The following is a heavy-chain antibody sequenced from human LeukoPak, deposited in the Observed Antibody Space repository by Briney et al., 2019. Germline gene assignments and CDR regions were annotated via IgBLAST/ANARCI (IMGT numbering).Heavy chain of an antibody. CDR1: GFTVSSNY. CDR2: IYSGGST. Sequence: GGSLRLSCAASGFTVSSNYMSWVRQAPGKGLEWVSVIYSGGSTYYADSVKGRFTISRDNSKNTLYLQMNSLRAEDTAVYYCARDQLGATTPAYWGQGTLVTVSS. CDR3: ARDQLGATTPAY. J-gene: IGHJ4*02. V-gene: IGHV3-53*01. D-gene: IGHD1-26*01.